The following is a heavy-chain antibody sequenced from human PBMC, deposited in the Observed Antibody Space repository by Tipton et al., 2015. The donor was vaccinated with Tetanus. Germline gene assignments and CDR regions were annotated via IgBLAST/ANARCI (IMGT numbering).Heavy chain of an antibody. CDR3: ARHGGRLAYYYYGMDV. J-gene: IGHJ6*02. D-gene: IGHD3-16*01. V-gene: IGHV4-39*01. Sequence: TLSLTCTVSGGSISNSSYYWGWIRQPSGKGLEWIGSIYYSGSTYYNPSLKSRVTISVDTSKNQFSLKLSSVTAADTAVYYCARHGGRLAYYYYGMDVWGQGTTVTVSS. CDR1: GGSISNSSYY. CDR2: IYYSGST.